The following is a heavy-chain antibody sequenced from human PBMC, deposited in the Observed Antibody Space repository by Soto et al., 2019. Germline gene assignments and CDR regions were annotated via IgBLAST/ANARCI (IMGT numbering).Heavy chain of an antibody. D-gene: IGHD2-15*01. CDR2: VYKSTTT. CDR3: ARGRYCLTGRCFPNWFDS. Sequence: QVHLLESGPGLVKPSQTLSLTCSVSGDSISTVDYFWAWIRQPPGQALEYIGYVYKSTTTYYNPSFESRVAIPHDTSKSQFSLTVTSVTAADTAVYFCARGRYCLTGRCFPNWFDSWGQGTLVTVSS. J-gene: IGHJ5*01. V-gene: IGHV4-30-4*01. CDR1: GDSISTVDYF.